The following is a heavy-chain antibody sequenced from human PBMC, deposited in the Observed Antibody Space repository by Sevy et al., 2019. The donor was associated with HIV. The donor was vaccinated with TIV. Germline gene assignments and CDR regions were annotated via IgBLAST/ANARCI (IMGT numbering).Heavy chain of an antibody. CDR3: ARAIAAAGTRIDY. Sequence: GGSLRLSCAASGFTFSSYWMSWVRQAPGKGLEWVANIKQDGSENYYVDSVKGRFTISRDNAKNSLYLQMNSLRAEDTAVYYCARAIAAAGTRIDYWGQGTLVTVSS. CDR2: IKQDGSEN. D-gene: IGHD6-13*01. CDR1: GFTFSSYW. J-gene: IGHJ4*02. V-gene: IGHV3-7*03.